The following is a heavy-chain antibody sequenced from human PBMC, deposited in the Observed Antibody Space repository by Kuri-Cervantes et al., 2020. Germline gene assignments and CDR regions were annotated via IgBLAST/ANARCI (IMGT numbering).Heavy chain of an antibody. V-gene: IGHV3-74*01. CDR3: ARPGGYCSGGSCYVAAFDI. CDR1: GFIFTNYW. D-gene: IGHD2-15*01. CDR2: INGDGSSS. Sequence: GESLKISCAASGFIFTNYWIHWVRQVPGKGLMWVSRINGDGSSSIYADSVKGRFTISRDNAKNTLYLQMNSLRAEDTAVYYCARPGGYCSGGSCYVAAFDIWGQGTMVTVSS. J-gene: IGHJ3*02.